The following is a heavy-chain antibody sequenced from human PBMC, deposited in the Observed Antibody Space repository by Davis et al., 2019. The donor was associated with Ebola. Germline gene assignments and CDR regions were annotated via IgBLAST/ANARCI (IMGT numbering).Heavy chain of an antibody. CDR3: ARPIEKRCSPGCFDL. V-gene: IGHV1-8*01. Sequence: AASVKVSCKASGYTFINNDINWVRQATGQGLEWMGWMNPHSGNTGYASKFQGRVTMTRDNSINTAYMELSSLTSEDTAVYYCARPIEKRCSPGCFDLWGRGTLVTVSS. CDR1: GYTFINND. J-gene: IGHJ2*01. D-gene: IGHD4/OR15-4a*01. CDR2: MNPHSGNT.